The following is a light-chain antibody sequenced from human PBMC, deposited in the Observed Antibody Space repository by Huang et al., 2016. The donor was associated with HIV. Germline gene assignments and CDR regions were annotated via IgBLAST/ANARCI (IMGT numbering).Light chain of an antibody. Sequence: VLTQSPATLSLSPGQRATLSCRASQSVSSYLAWYQQKPGQAPRLIIYDTSKRATGVPARFSGRGSGTDVTLTINRLEPEDFAVYYCQQHSNWPLLGQGTKLEI. J-gene: IGKJ2*01. CDR1: QSVSSY. CDR3: QQHSNWPL. V-gene: IGKV3-11*01. CDR2: DTS.